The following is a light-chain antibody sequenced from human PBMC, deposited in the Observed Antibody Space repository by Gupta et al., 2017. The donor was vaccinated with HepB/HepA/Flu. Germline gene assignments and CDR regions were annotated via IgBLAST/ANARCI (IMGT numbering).Light chain of an antibody. CDR1: QSVTSK. CDR3: QHYNNWPPIT. CDR2: GAS. J-gene: IGKJ5*01. V-gene: IGKV3-15*01. Sequence: EIAMMPSPATLSVSSGERATLSCRASQSVTSKLAWYQQKPGQAPRLLIYGASTRATGIPSRFSGSGSGTDFTLSVSSLQSEDFAVYYCQHYNNWPPITFGQGTRLEIK.